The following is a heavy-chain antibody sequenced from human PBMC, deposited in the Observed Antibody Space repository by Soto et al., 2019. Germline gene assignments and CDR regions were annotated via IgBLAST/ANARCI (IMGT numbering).Heavy chain of an antibody. CDR2: IYPSDSDT. Sequence: GESLKISCKGSGYNFAGYWIAWVRQMPGKGLELMGIIYPSDSDTRYRPSFQGQVTISADKSISSAYLQWSSLRASDTAMYYCARGGVSTRTFDYWGQGTSVTVSS. D-gene: IGHD3-3*01. CDR1: GYNFAGYW. J-gene: IGHJ4*02. V-gene: IGHV5-51*01. CDR3: ARGGVSTRTFDY.